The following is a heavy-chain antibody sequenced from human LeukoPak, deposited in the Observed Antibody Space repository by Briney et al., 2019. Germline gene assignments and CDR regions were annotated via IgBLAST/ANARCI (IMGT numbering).Heavy chain of an antibody. V-gene: IGHV4-39*01. CDR2: IYYSGST. Sequence: PSETLSLTCTVSGGSISSSSYYWGWLRQPPGKGLEWLGSIYYSGSTYYNPSLKSRVTISVDTSKNQFSLKLSSVTAADTAVYYCARTSGSGWLYWLDPWGQGTLVTVSS. CDR3: ARTSGSGWLYWLDP. CDR1: GGSISSSSYY. J-gene: IGHJ5*02. D-gene: IGHD6-19*01.